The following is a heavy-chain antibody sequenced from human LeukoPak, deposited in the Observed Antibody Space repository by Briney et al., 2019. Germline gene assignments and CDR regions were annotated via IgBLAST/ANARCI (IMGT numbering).Heavy chain of an antibody. V-gene: IGHV3-21*04. Sequence: PGGSLRLSCAASGFTFSSYSMNWVRQAPGKGLEWVSSISSSSSYIYYADSVKGRFTISRDNSKNTLYLQMNSLRAEDTAVYYCAKDRRPDIVVVVAWNWGQGTLVTVSS. CDR3: AKDRRPDIVVVVAWN. D-gene: IGHD2-15*01. CDR2: ISSSSSYI. J-gene: IGHJ4*02. CDR1: GFTFSSYS.